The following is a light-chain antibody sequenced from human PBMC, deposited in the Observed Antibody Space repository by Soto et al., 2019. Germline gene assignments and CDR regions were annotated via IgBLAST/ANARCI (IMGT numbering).Light chain of an antibody. CDR1: SSDVGGYNY. CDR2: DVS. J-gene: IGLJ1*01. V-gene: IGLV2-14*03. CDR3: SSYTSSNTLSTYV. Sequence: QSVLTQPASVSGSPGQSITISCTGTSSDVGGYNYVSWYQHHPGKAPKLMIYDVSNRPSGVSNRFSGSKSGNTASLIISGLQAEDEAYYYCSSYTSSNTLSTYVFGTGNKVNVL.